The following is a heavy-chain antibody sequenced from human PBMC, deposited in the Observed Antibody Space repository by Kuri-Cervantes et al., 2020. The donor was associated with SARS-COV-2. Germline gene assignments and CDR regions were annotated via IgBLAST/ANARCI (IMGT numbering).Heavy chain of an antibody. V-gene: IGHV3-30*04. CDR2: ISYDGSNK. CDR3: GRAGYFDWLFNTDEYYYYMDV. J-gene: IGHJ6*03. D-gene: IGHD3-9*01. CDR1: GFAFSSLT. Sequence: GESLKISCVASGFAFSSLTMHWVRQAPGKGLEWVAVISYDGSNKYYADSVKGRFTISRDNSKNTLYLQMNSLRAEDTAVYYCGRAGYFDWLFNTDEYYYYMDVWGKGTTVTVSS.